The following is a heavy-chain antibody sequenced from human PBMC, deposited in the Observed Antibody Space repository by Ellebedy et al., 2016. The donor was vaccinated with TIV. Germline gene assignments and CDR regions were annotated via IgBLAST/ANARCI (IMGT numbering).Heavy chain of an antibody. CDR2: MRQDGGDK. CDR1: GFSFRSYW. J-gene: IGHJ3*02. D-gene: IGHD4-17*01. CDR3: ATDGSYGDYRSPTHAFEI. Sequence: GGSLRLSCVGSGFSFRSYWMSWVRQAPGKGLEWVANMRQDGGDKYYVDSVKGRFTISRDNAKNSLYLQMSSLRVEDTAVYYCATDGSYGDYRSPTHAFEIWGQGTVVAVSS. V-gene: IGHV3-7*01.